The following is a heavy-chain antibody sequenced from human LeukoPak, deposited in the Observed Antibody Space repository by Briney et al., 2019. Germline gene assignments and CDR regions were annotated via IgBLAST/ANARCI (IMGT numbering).Heavy chain of an antibody. J-gene: IGHJ5*02. CDR3: ARGGTVDVHNWFDP. D-gene: IGHD2-8*01. V-gene: IGHV1-2*02. CDR2: INPNSGGT. CDR1: GYAFTGYY. Sequence: ASVKVSCKASGYAFTGYYMHWVRQAPGQGLEWMGWINPNSGGTNYAQKFQGRVTMTRDTSISTAYMELSRLRSDDTAVYYCARGGTVDVHNWFDPWGQGTLVTVSS.